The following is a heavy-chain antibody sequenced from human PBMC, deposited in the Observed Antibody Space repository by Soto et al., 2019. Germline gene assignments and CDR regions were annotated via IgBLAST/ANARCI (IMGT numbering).Heavy chain of an antibody. Sequence: QLQLQESGSGLVKPSQTLSLTCAVSGGSISSGGYSWSWIRQPPGKGLEWIRYIYHSGSTYYNPYRKSRVTISVDRSKNQFSLKLSSVTAADTAVYSCASGLVTNLHYWGQGTLVTVSS. V-gene: IGHV4-30-2*01. CDR3: ASGLVTNLHY. J-gene: IGHJ4*02. CDR2: IYHSGST. CDR1: GGSISSGGYS. D-gene: IGHD2-21*02.